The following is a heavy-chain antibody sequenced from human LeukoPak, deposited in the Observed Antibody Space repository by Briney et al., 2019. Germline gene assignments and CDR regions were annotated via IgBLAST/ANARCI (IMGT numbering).Heavy chain of an antibody. CDR1: GGSITSSSYY. Sequence: PSETLSLTCTVSGGSITSSSYYWDWIRQPPGKGLEWIGTIYYSGSTYYNPSLKSRVTISVDRSKNQFSLKLSSVTAADTAVYYCARDGGKGRYNWFDPWGQGTLVTVSS. CDR3: ARDGGKGRYNWFDP. D-gene: IGHD3-16*01. CDR2: IYYSGST. V-gene: IGHV4-39*07. J-gene: IGHJ5*02.